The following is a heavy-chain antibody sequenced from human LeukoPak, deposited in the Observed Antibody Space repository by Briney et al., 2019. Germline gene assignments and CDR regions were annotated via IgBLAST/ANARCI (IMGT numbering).Heavy chain of an antibody. D-gene: IGHD6-19*01. CDR2: ISSSSSTI. Sequence: PGGSLRLSCAASGFTFSSYSMNWVRQAPGKGLEWVSYISSSSSTIYYADSVKGRFTISRDNAKNSLYLQMNSLRAEDTAVYYRAREAVAGIDYWGQGTLVTVSS. CDR1: GFTFSSYS. V-gene: IGHV3-48*04. CDR3: AREAVAGIDY. J-gene: IGHJ4*02.